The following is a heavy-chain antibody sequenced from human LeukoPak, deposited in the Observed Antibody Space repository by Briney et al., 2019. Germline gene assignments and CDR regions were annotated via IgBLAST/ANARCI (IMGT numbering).Heavy chain of an antibody. V-gene: IGHV1-2*02. Sequence: GASVKVSCKASGYTFTGYYMHWVRQAPGQRLEWMGWINPNSGGTNCAQKFQGRVTMTRDTSISTAYMELGRLRSDDTAVYYCARALARDIVVVPAALDYWGQGTLVTVSS. J-gene: IGHJ4*02. D-gene: IGHD2-2*01. CDR1: GYTFTGYY. CDR3: ARALARDIVVVPAALDY. CDR2: INPNSGGT.